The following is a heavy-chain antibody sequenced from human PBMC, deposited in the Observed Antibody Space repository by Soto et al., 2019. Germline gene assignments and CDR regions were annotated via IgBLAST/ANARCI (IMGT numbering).Heavy chain of an antibody. Sequence: PSETLSLTCTVYGDSITNNHWWSWVRQPPGKGPELIGEIYHTGIANYNPSLESRVAFSVDKSKNQFSLSLTSVTAAATAVYYCVSKLGPYYYGLDVWGQGTTVTVSS. CDR2: IYHTGIA. J-gene: IGHJ6*02. D-gene: IGHD3-16*01. CDR3: VSKLGPYYYGLDV. V-gene: IGHV4-4*02. CDR1: GDSITNNHW.